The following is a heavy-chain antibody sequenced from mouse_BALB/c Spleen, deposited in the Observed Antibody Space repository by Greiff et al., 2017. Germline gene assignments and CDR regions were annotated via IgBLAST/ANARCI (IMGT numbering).Heavy chain of an antibody. V-gene: IGHV1-4*01. CDR1: GYTFTSYT. CDR2: INPSSGYT. J-gene: IGHJ4*01. CDR3: ARSGYYGNMDY. Sequence: QVQLKESGAELARPGASVKMSCKASGYTFTSYTMHWVKQRPGQGLEWIGYINPSSGYTNYNQKFKDKATLTADKSSSTAYMQLSSLTSEDSAVYYCARSGYYGNMDYWGQGTSVTVSS. D-gene: IGHD2-1*01.